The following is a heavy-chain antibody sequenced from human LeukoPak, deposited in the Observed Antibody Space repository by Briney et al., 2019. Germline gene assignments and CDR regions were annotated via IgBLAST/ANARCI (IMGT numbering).Heavy chain of an antibody. J-gene: IGHJ3*02. D-gene: IGHD5-24*01. CDR1: GFTFSDYY. CDR3: ARARDGYNSGAFDI. V-gene: IGHV3-11*04. Sequence: PGGSLRLFCAASGFTFSDYYMSWIRQAPGKGLERVSYISSSGSTIYYADSVKGRFTISRDNAKNSLYLQMNSLRAEDTAVYYCARARDGYNSGAFDIWGQGTMVTVSS. CDR2: ISSSGSTI.